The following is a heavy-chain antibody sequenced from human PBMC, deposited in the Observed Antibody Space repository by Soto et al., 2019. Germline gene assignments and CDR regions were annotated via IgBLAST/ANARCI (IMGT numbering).Heavy chain of an antibody. CDR3: ARDRGVATGWFDP. CDR1: GFTFTSYA. D-gene: IGHD5-12*01. CDR2: VLGSGSRT. J-gene: IGHJ5*02. V-gene: IGHV3-23*01. Sequence: EVQVLESGGGLVQPGGSLRLSCVASGFTFTSYAMAWVRQAPGKGLEWVSAVLGSGSRTFYAGSVKDRFTISRDNFKNTLYLQMHVLRAEDTAIYYCARDRGVATGWFDPWGRGTLVTVSS.